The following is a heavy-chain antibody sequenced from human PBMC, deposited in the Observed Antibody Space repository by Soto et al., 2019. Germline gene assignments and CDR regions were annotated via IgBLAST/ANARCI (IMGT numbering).Heavy chain of an antibody. CDR1: GFTFSSYG. D-gene: IGHD6-19*01. Sequence: QVQLVESGGGVVQPGRSLRLSCAASGFTFSSYGMHWVRQAPGKGLEWVAVIWYDGSNKYYADSVKGRFTISRHNSKNTLYLQMNSLRAEDTAVFYCARDAITPLTGYSSGWYLGYWGQGTLVTVSS. V-gene: IGHV3-33*01. J-gene: IGHJ4*02. CDR3: ARDAITPLTGYSSGWYLGY. CDR2: IWYDGSNK.